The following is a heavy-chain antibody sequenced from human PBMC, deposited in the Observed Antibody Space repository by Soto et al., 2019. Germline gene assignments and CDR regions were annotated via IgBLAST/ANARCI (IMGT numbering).Heavy chain of an antibody. V-gene: IGHV3-30-3*01. J-gene: IGHJ4*02. CDR1: GLTFSNYA. D-gene: IGHD4-17*01. CDR3: ARESSSTVTTGGGGSAKAY. CDR2: ISYDGTNR. Sequence: QVHLVESGGGVVQPGRSLRLSCAASGLTFSNYAMHWVRQAPGKGLEWVAFISYDGTNRCYPDSVKGPFTISRDNSKNRVYVQMNSLKTEDTAVYYCARESSSTVTTGGGGSAKAYWGQGTLVTVSS.